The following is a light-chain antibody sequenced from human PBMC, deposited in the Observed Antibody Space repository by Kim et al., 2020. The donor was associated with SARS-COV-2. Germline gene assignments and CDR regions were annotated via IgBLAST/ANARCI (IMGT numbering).Light chain of an antibody. CDR3: QVWDSSSDHPV. J-gene: IGLJ3*02. CDR2: YDS. Sequence: SYELTQPPSVSVAPGKTARITCGGNNIGTKSVHWYQQKPGQAPVVVIYYDSDRPSGVPERFSGSNSGNTATLTIIRVEAGDEADYYCQVWDSSSDHPVFGGGTKVTVL. CDR1: NIGTKS. V-gene: IGLV3-21*04.